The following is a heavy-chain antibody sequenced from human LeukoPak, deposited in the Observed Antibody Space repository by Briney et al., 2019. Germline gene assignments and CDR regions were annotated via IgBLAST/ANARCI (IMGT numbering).Heavy chain of an antibody. CDR2: ITTSGGAK. V-gene: IGHV3-48*01. D-gene: IGHD3-22*01. J-gene: IGHJ4*02. CDR3: VRTRSSGYLTLDY. Sequence: GRSLRLSCAASGFTFSSYSMNWVRQAPGKGLEWISYITTSGGAKNYADSVKGRFTISRDNAENSLYLQMSSLRAEDTAVYYCVRTRSSGYLTLDYWGQGTLVTVSS. CDR1: GFTFSSYS.